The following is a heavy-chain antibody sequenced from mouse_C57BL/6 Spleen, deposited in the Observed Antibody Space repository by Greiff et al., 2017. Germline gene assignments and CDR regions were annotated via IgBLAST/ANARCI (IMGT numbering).Heavy chain of an antibody. CDR3: ARGGDFDY. V-gene: IGHV1-69*01. CDR2: IDPSDSYT. CDR1: GYTFTSYW. Sequence: QVQLQQPGAELVMPGASVKLSCKASGYTFTSYWMHWVKQRPGQGLEWIGEIDPSDSYTNYNQKFKGKSPLTVDKSSRTAYMQLSGLTSEDSAVYYCARGGDFDYWGQGTTLTVSA. J-gene: IGHJ2*01.